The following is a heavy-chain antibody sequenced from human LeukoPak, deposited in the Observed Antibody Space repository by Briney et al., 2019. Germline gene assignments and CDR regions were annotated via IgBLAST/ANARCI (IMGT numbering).Heavy chain of an antibody. CDR2: MNPNSGNT. CDR1: GYTFTSYD. J-gene: IGHJ4*02. Sequence: ASVKVSCKASGYTFTSYDINWVRQATGQGLEWMGWMNPNSGNTGYAQKFQGRVTMTRNTSISTAYMELSSLRSEDTAVYYCARVLRYFDWLLAYYFDYWGQGTLVTVSS. CDR3: ARVLRYFDWLLAYYFDY. V-gene: IGHV1-8*01. D-gene: IGHD3-9*01.